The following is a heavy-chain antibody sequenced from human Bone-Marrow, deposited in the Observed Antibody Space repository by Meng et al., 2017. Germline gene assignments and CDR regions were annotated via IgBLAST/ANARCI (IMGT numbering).Heavy chain of an antibody. D-gene: IGHD1-14*01. CDR3: TTDAAGRRTTYYYYYGMDV. V-gene: IGHV3-15*01. Sequence: GESLKISCAASGFTFSNAWTSGVRQVPGKGLEWVGRIKSKTDGGTTDYAAPVKGRFTISRDDSKNTLYLQMNSLKTEDTAVYYCTTDAAGRRTTYYYYYGMDVWGQGTTVTVSS. CDR2: IKSKTDGGTT. J-gene: IGHJ6*02. CDR1: GFTFSNAW.